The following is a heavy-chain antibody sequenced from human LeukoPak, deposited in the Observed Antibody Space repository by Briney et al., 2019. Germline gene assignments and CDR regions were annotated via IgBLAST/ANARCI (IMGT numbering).Heavy chain of an antibody. CDR2: IYYSGST. CDR1: GGSISSYY. CDR3: ARAVSWTDYYYYTDV. V-gene: IGHV4-59*01. D-gene: IGHD6-13*01. J-gene: IGHJ6*03. Sequence: SETLSLTCTVSGGSISSYYWSWIRQPPGKGLEWIGYIYYSGSTNYNPSLKSRVTISVDTSKNQFSLKLSSVTAADTAVYYCARAVSWTDYYYYTDVWGKGTTVTVSS.